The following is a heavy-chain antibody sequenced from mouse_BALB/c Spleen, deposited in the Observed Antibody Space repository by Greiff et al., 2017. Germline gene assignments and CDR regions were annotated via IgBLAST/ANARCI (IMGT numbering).Heavy chain of an antibody. J-gene: IGHJ2*01. CDR3: VRDRDYGSSYRYFDY. CDR1: GFSLTSYD. Sequence: QVQLKESGPGLVAPSQSLSITCTVSGFSLTSYDISWIRQPPGKGLEWLGVIWTGGGTNYNSAFMSRLSISKDNSKSQVFLKMNSLQTDDTAIYYCVRDRDYGSSYRYFDYWGQGTTLTVSS. CDR2: IWTGGGT. D-gene: IGHD1-1*01. V-gene: IGHV2-9-2*01.